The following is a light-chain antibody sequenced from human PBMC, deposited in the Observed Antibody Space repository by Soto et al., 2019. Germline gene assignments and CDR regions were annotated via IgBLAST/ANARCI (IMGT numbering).Light chain of an antibody. Sequence: QSALTQPRSVSGSPGQSVTISCTGTSSDVGDYNYVSWYQQHPGIAPKLMIFDVSKRPSGVPDRFSGSKSGNTASLTISGLQAEDEADYYCCSYAGSYTLGVFGGGTKVTVL. V-gene: IGLV2-11*01. CDR2: DVS. J-gene: IGLJ3*02. CDR1: SSDVGDYNY. CDR3: CSYAGSYTLGV.